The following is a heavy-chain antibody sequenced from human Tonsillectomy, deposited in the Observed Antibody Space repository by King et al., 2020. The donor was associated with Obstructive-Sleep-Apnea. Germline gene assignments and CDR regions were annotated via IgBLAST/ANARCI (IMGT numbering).Heavy chain of an antibody. CDR1: GFTFDDYG. CDR2: INWNGGST. CDR3: ARDRRYYDSSGYYSDDFDI. J-gene: IGHJ3*02. Sequence: VQLVESGGGVVRPGGSLRLSCAASGFTFDDYGMSWVRQAPGKGLEWVSGINWNGGSTGYADSVKGRFTISRDNAKNSLYLQMNSLRAEDTALYHCARDRRYYDSSGYYSDDFDIWGQGTMVTVSS. V-gene: IGHV3-20*01. D-gene: IGHD3-22*01.